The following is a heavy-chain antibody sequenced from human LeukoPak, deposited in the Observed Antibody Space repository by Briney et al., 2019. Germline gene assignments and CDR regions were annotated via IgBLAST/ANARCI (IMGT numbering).Heavy chain of an antibody. CDR3: AKLGDYDILTGYYVSDF. CDR1: GFIFRNYA. D-gene: IGHD3-9*01. V-gene: IGHV3-23*01. Sequence: PGGSLRLSCAASGFIFRNYAMSWVRQDPGKGLEWVSAITGSGDTTYYADSVKDRLTISRDNSKNTLYVEMNTLRAEDTAVYYCAKLGDYDILTGYYVSDFWGQGTLVTVSS. J-gene: IGHJ4*02. CDR2: ITGSGDTT.